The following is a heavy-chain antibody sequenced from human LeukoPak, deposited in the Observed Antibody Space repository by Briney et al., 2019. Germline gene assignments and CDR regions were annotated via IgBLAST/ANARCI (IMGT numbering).Heavy chain of an antibody. CDR1: GFTFSTYA. Sequence: GGSLRLSCAASGFTFSTYAMHWVRQAPGKGLEWVALISHDGSNKYYADSVKGRFTISRDNPKNTLYLQMGSLRDEDLAVYYCARARVAAKSGYMDVWGTGTTVTISS. CDR3: ARARVAAKSGYMDV. CDR2: ISHDGSNK. D-gene: IGHD2-15*01. J-gene: IGHJ6*03. V-gene: IGHV3-30*14.